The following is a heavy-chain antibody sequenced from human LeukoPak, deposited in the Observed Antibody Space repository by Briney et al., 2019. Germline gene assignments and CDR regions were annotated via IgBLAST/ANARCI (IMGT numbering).Heavy chain of an antibody. CDR3: ARALRYFDWLSTSPEYNWFDP. D-gene: IGHD3-9*01. Sequence: PGGSQRLSCAASGFTFSSYSMNWVRQAPGKGLEWVSYISSSSSTIYYADSVKGRFTISRDNAKNSLYLQMNSLRAEDTAVYYCARALRYFDWLSTSPEYNWFDPWGQGTLVTVSS. J-gene: IGHJ5*02. CDR1: GFTFSSYS. V-gene: IGHV3-48*01. CDR2: ISSSSSTI.